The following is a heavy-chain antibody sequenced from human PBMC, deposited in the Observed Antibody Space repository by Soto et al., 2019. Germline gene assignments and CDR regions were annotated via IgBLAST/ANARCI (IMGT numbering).Heavy chain of an antibody. J-gene: IGHJ6*02. CDR2: ISAYNGNT. CDR1: GYTFTSYG. Sequence: QVQLVQSGAEVKKPGASVKVSCKASGYTFTSYGISWVRQAPGQGLEWMGWISAYNGNTNYAQSLQGRVTMTTDTSTSTAYMELRSLRSDDTAVYYCARDPFNVLMVNAPTLYGMDVWGQGTSVTVSS. D-gene: IGHD2-8*01. V-gene: IGHV1-18*01. CDR3: ARDPFNVLMVNAPTLYGMDV.